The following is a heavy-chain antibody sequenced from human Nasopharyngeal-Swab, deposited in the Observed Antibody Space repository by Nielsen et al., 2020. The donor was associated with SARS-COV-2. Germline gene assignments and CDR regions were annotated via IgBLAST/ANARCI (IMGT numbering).Heavy chain of an antibody. D-gene: IGHD2-2*01. CDR1: GFTFSSYA. J-gene: IGHJ4*02. Sequence: GESLKISCAASGFTFSSYAMHWVRQAPGKGLEWVAVISYDGSNKYYADSVKGRFTISRDNSKSTLYLQMNSLRAEDTAVYYCARGVYVVVPAANGDYWGQGTLVTVSS. CDR2: ISYDGSNK. CDR3: ARGVYVVVPAANGDY. V-gene: IGHV3-30-3*01.